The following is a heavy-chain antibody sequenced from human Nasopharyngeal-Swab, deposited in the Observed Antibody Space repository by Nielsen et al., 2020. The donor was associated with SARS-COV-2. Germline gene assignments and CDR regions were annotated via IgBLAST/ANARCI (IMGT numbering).Heavy chain of an antibody. Sequence: GESLKISCQGSGYNFSKFWIGWVRQMPGKGLEWMGIIYPGDSDTKYSPFFQGQVSISADESITTAYLQWSSLKASDTAMYYCARHLGWEGATRIDYWGQGTLVTVSS. D-gene: IGHD1-26*01. CDR1: GYNFSKFW. V-gene: IGHV5-51*01. CDR2: IYPGDSDT. CDR3: ARHLGWEGATRIDY. J-gene: IGHJ4*02.